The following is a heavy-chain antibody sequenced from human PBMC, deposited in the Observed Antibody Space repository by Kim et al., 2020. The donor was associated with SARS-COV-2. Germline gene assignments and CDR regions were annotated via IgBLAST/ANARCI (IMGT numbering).Heavy chain of an antibody. V-gene: IGHV3-48*02. Sequence: YYADSVKDRFIVSRDDAKNSLYLQMNSLRDEETAVYYCARDPEDGYACLDYWGQGTLVTVSS. J-gene: IGHJ4*02. D-gene: IGHD1-1*01. CDR3: ARDPEDGYACLDY.